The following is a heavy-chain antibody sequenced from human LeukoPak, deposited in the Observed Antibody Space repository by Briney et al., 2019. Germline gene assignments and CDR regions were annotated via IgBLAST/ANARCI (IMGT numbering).Heavy chain of an antibody. J-gene: IGHJ4*02. D-gene: IGHD6-19*01. V-gene: IGHV3-64*01. Sequence: GGSLRLSCAASGFTLSSYSMHWVRQAPGKGLEFVSAISSNGRGKYYANSVKGRFSISRDISKNTLYLQMGSLRPEDMAVYYCARVDYGSGCDSWGQGTLVTVSS. CDR3: ARVDYGSGCDS. CDR2: ISSNGRGK. CDR1: GFTLSSYS.